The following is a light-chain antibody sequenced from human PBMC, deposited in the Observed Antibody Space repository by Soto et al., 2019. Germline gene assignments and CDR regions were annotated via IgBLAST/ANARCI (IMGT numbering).Light chain of an antibody. CDR3: CSYAGSLYV. V-gene: IGLV2-11*01. CDR2: DVT. CDR1: SSDVGAYIY. J-gene: IGLJ1*01. Sequence: QSALTQPRSVSGSPGQSVTISCTGTSSDVGAYIYVSWYQQHPGKAPKVMIYDVTKRPSGVPDRFSGSESGNTASLTSSGLQAEDEADYDCCSYAGSLYVFGTGTKLTVL.